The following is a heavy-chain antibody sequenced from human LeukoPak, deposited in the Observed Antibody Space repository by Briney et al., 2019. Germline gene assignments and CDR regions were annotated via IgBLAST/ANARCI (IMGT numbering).Heavy chain of an antibody. D-gene: IGHD6-19*01. CDR1: GFTFRTSG. Sequence: NPGGSLRLSCAASGFTFRTSGMNWVRQAPGKGLEWVSYISSSGTTISYAQFVKGRFTITRDNAQNSLTLHMNTLRADDTAVYYCAPGKWLPPYFQHWGQGTLVTVSS. V-gene: IGHV3-48*01. CDR3: APGKWLPPYFQH. J-gene: IGHJ1*01. CDR2: ISSSGTTI.